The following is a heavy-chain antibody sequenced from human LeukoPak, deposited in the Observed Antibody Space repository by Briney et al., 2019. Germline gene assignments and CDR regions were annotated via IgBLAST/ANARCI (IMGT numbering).Heavy chain of an antibody. D-gene: IGHD1-20*01. CDR3: ARDNWNDAPGGFDP. J-gene: IGHJ5*02. CDR2: ITRSSTST. CDR1: GFTFSSYS. Sequence: PGGSLRLSCAASGFTFSSYSMNWVRQAPGKGLEWVSSITRSSTSTYYKDSVRGRFTISRDNAKNSLYLQMNSLRAEDTAVYYCARDNWNDAPGGFDPWGQGTLVTVSS. V-gene: IGHV3-21*01.